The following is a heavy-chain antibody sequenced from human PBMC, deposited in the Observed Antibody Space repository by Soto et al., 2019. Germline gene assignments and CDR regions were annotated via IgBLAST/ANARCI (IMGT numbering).Heavy chain of an antibody. Sequence: QVQLVESGGGVVQPGRSLRLSCAASGFTFSTYGMHWVRQAPGKGLEWVAVISYDGSNKYYADSVKGRFTISRDNSKNTLYLQMNSLRAEDTAMYYCAKEATYGDYDYWGQGTLVTVSS. D-gene: IGHD4-17*01. CDR3: AKEATYGDYDY. V-gene: IGHV3-30*18. CDR2: ISYDGSNK. J-gene: IGHJ4*02. CDR1: GFTFSTYG.